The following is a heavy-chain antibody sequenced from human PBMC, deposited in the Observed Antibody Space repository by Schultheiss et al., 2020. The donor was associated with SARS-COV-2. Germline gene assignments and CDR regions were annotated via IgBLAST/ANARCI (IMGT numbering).Heavy chain of an antibody. J-gene: IGHJ6*02. D-gene: IGHD2-15*01. V-gene: IGHV3-23*01. CDR2: ISGSGGSR. CDR3: ARDGYLYCSGGSCYPTFYYYYGMDV. CDR1: GFTFSSYV. Sequence: GGSLRLSCTASGFTFSSYVMSWVRQAPGKGLEWVSAISGSGGSRYYADSVKGRFTISRDNAKNSLYLQMNSLRAEDTAVYYCARDGYLYCSGGSCYPTFYYYYGMDVWGQGTTVTVSS.